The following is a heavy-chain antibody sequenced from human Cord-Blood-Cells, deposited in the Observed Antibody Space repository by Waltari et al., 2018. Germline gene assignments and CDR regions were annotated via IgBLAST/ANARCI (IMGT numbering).Heavy chain of an antibody. V-gene: IGHV4-38-2*01. D-gene: IGHD7-27*01. J-gene: IGHJ4*02. CDR2: IHHSGST. CDR1: GYSCSSGYY. CDR3: ARVQDWGYYFDY. Sequence: QVQLQESGPGLVKPSETLSLTCAVPGYSCSSGYYWGWIRQPPGKGLAWIGSIHHSGSTYYNPSLKSRVTISVDTSKNQFSLKLSSVTAADTAVYYCARVQDWGYYFDYWGQGTLVTVSS.